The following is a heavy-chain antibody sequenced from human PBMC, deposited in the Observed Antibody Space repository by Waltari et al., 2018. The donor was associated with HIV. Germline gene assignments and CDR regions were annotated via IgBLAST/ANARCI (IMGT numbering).Heavy chain of an antibody. CDR3: ARDYDFWSGYYSD. CDR2: ISYDGSNK. V-gene: IGHV3-30*04. D-gene: IGHD3-3*01. CDR1: GFTFSSFA. J-gene: IGHJ4*02. Sequence: QVQLVESGGGVVQPGRSLRLSCAASGFTFSSFAMHWVRQAPGKGLEWVAVISYDGSNKYYADSVKGRFTISRDNSKNTLYLQMNSLRAEDTAVYYCARDYDFWSGYYSDWGQGTLVTVSS.